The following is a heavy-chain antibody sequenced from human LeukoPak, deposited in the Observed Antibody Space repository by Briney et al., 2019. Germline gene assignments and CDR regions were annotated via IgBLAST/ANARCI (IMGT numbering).Heavy chain of an antibody. CDR2: FDPEDGET. V-gene: IGHV1-24*01. CDR1: GYTLTELS. D-gene: IGHD2-2*01. CDR3: ATDLQSALDGYYYGMDV. J-gene: IGHJ6*02. Sequence: ASVKVSCKVSGYTLTELSMHWVRQAPGKGLEWMGGFDPEDGETFYAQKFQGRVTMTEDTSTDTAYMELSSLRSEDTAVYYCATDLQSALDGYYYGMDVWGQGTTVTVSS.